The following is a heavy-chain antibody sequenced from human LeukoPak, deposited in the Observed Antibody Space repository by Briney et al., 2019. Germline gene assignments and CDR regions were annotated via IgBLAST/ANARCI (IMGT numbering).Heavy chain of an antibody. CDR3: ARPCRDGYKPDALDI. CDR2: IYYSGST. CDR1: GGSISSSSYY. Sequence: SETLSLTCTVSGGSISSSSYYWGWIRQPPGKGLEWIGSIYYSGSTYYNPSLKSRVTISVDTSKTQFSLKLSSVTAADTDVYYCARPCRDGYKPDALDIWGKGTTVTVSS. J-gene: IGHJ6*04. V-gene: IGHV4-39*01. D-gene: IGHD5-24*01.